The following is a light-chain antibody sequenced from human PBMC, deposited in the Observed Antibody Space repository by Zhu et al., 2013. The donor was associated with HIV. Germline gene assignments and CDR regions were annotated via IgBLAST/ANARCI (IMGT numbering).Light chain of an antibody. CDR3: QQGYSTPHT. J-gene: IGKJ4*01. Sequence: DIQMTQSPSSLSASVGDRVTITCRASQSISSYLNWYQQKPGKAPKLLIYAASSLQSGVPSRFSGSGSGTGFTLTISSLQPEDFATYYCQQGYSTPHTFGGGTKVELK. V-gene: IGKV1-39*01. CDR2: AAS. CDR1: QSISSY.